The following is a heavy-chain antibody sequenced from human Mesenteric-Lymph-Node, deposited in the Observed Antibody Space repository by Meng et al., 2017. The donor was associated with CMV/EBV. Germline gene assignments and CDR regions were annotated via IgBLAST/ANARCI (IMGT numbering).Heavy chain of an antibody. CDR2: IYHSGST. V-gene: IGHV4-38-2*02. Sequence: SETLSLTCTVSGYSISSGYYWGWIRQPPGKGLEWIGSIYHSGSTYYNPSLKSRVTISVDTSKNQFSLRLSSVTAADTAVYYCAKVFGYYDGSDYDGVSFSDFYGSDVWGQGTTVTVSS. CDR3: AKVFGYYDGSDYDGVSFSDFYGSDV. D-gene: IGHD3-22*01. J-gene: IGHJ6*02. CDR1: GYSISSGYY.